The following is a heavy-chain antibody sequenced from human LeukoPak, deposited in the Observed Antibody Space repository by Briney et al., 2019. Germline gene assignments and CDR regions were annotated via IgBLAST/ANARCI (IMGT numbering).Heavy chain of an antibody. Sequence: GASLRLSCAASGFTFSSYAMDWVRQAPGKGLEWVSSISGSGDSTYYADPVKGRFTISRDKSKNTLYLQMNSLRAEDTAVYYCTRSLNYYDSSGHYPNWFDPWGQGTLVTVSS. D-gene: IGHD3-22*01. J-gene: IGHJ5*02. CDR3: TRSLNYYDSSGHYPNWFDP. V-gene: IGHV3-23*01. CDR1: GFTFSSYA. CDR2: ISGSGDST.